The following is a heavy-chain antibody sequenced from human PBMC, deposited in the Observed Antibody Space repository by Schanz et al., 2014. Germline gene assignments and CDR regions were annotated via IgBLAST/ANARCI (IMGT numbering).Heavy chain of an antibody. Sequence: EVQLVESGGGLVQPGGSLRLSCAASGLTFSNHAMSWVRQAPGKGLEWGPAISGSGDNTFYADSVRGRFTISRDNSRNTLYLQMNSLRAEDTAVYYCAKDFTGSGIFFNSWGQGTLVSVSS. V-gene: IGHV3-23*04. CDR2: ISGSGDNT. J-gene: IGHJ5*01. D-gene: IGHD3-10*01. CDR3: AKDFTGSGIFFNS. CDR1: GLTFSNHA.